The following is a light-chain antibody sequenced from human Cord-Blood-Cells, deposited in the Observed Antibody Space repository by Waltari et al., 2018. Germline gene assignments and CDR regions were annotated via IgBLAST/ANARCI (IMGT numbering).Light chain of an antibody. CDR2: LNSDGSH. CDR3: QTWGTGVV. J-gene: IGLJ2*01. Sequence: QLLLTQSPSASASLGASVKLTCTLSSGHSSYAIAWHQQQPEKDPRYLMKLNSDGSHRKGDGIPDGFSGSSSGAERYLTISSLQSEDEADYYCQTWGTGVVFGGGTKLTVL. CDR1: SGHSSYA. V-gene: IGLV4-69*01.